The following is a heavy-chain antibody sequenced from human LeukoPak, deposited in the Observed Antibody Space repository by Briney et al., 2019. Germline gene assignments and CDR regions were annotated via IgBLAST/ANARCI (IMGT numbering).Heavy chain of an antibody. D-gene: IGHD5-18*01. CDR1: GFTFDDYA. V-gene: IGHV4-59*01. Sequence: GSLRLSCAASGFTFDDYAMHWVRQAPGKGLEWIGYIYYSGSTNYNPSLKSRVTISVDTSKNQFSLKLSSVTAADTAVYYCARVKLNTAMVYFDYWGQGTLVTVSS. CDR3: ARVKLNTAMVYFDY. CDR2: IYYSGST. J-gene: IGHJ4*02.